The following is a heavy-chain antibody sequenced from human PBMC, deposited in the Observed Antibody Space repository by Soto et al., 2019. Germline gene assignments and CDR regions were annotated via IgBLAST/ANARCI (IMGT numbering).Heavy chain of an antibody. Sequence: QVQLVESGGGVVQPGRSLRLSCAASGFTFSSYAMHWVRQAPGKGLEWVAVISYDGSNKYYADSVKGRFTISRDNSKNTLYLQMNSLRAEDTAVYYCARDGGAGTWGDYWGQGTLVTVSS. D-gene: IGHD6-19*01. CDR1: GFTFSSYA. J-gene: IGHJ4*02. CDR2: ISYDGSNK. CDR3: ARDGGAGTWGDY. V-gene: IGHV3-30-3*01.